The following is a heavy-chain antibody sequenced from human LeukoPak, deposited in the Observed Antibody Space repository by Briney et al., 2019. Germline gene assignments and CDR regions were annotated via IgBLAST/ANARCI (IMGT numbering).Heavy chain of an antibody. CDR3: ARSGGGNAFDI. Sequence: GGSLRLSCAASGFTFSSYGMHWVRQAPGKGLEWVAVIWYDGSNKYYADSVKGRFTISRDNSKNTLYLQMSSLRAEDTAVYYCARSGGGNAFDIWGQGTMVTVSS. CDR1: GFTFSSYG. V-gene: IGHV3-33*01. CDR2: IWYDGSNK. J-gene: IGHJ3*02. D-gene: IGHD2-8*02.